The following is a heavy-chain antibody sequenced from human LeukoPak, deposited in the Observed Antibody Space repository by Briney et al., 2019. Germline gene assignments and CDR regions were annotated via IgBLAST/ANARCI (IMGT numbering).Heavy chain of an antibody. Sequence: ASVKVSCKASGYTFTSYYMHWVRQAPGQGLEWMGIINPSGGSTSYAQKFQGRVTMTRDTSTSTVYMELSSLRSEDTAVYYCAREHDYVWGSYRPTYRYFDYWGQGTLVTVSS. J-gene: IGHJ4*02. CDR2: INPSGGST. V-gene: IGHV1-46*01. CDR3: AREHDYVWGSYRPTYRYFDY. D-gene: IGHD3-16*02. CDR1: GYTFTSYY.